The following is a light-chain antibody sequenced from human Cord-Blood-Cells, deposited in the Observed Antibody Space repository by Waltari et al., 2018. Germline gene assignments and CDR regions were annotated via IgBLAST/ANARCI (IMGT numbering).Light chain of an antibody. Sequence: QSALPHPASVSGSPGQSITISCTVPSSDVGGDDSVSWYQQHPGKAPKLMIYDVSNRPSGVSNRFSGSKSGNTASLTISGLQAEDEADYYCSSYTSSSTWVFGGGTKLTVL. J-gene: IGLJ3*02. V-gene: IGLV2-14*03. CDR1: SSDVGGDDS. CDR2: DVS. CDR3: SSYTSSSTWV.